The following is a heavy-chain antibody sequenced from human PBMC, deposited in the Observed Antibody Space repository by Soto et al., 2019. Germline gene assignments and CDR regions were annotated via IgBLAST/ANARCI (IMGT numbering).Heavy chain of an antibody. CDR1: GFTFSSYA. CDR2: ISGSAGST. CDR3: AKDGYCAGGSCYHDY. J-gene: IGHJ4*02. V-gene: IGHV3-23*01. Sequence: PGGSLRLSCAASGFTFSSYAMSWVRQAPGKGLEWVSTISGSAGSTYYADSVKGRFTISRDNSKNTLYLQMSSLRAQDTGAYYCAKDGYCAGGSCYHDYWGQGXLVTVYS. D-gene: IGHD2-15*01.